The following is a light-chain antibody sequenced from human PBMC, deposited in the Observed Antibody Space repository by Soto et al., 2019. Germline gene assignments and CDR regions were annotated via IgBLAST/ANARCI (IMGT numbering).Light chain of an antibody. J-gene: IGKJ5*01. V-gene: IGKV2-28*01. CDR1: QSLLHSNGYNY. CDR2: LGS. Sequence: DIVMTQSPLSLPVTPGEPAYISCRSSQSLLHSNGYNYLDWYLQKPGQSPHLLIYLGSSRASGVPERFSGSGSGTDFTLKISRVEAEDVGVYYCMQALETPSFGQGTRLEIK. CDR3: MQALETPS.